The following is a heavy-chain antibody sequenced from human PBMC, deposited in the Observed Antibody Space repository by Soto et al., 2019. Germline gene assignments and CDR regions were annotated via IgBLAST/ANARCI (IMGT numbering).Heavy chain of an antibody. J-gene: IGHJ6*02. D-gene: IGHD3-22*01. Sequence: ASVKVSCKASGGTFSSYAISWVRQAPGQGLEWMGGIIPIFGTANYAQKFQGRVTITADESTSTAYMELGSLRSEDTAVYYCARKVADYYDSSGYYPRYYYYGMDVWGQGTTVTVSS. CDR3: ARKVADYYDSSGYYPRYYYYGMDV. CDR2: IIPIFGTA. CDR1: GGTFSSYA. V-gene: IGHV1-69*13.